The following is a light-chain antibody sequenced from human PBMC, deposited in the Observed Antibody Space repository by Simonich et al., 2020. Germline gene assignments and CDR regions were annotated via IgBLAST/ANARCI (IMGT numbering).Light chain of an antibody. V-gene: IGLV2-8*01. Sequence: QSALTQPPSASGSPGQSVTISCTGTSSDVGGYNYVSWYQRHPGKAPKLMIYEVSKRPSVVPDRFSGSKSGNTASLTVSVLQAEDEADYYCSSYAGSNNFVVFGGGTKLTVL. CDR1: SSDVGGYNY. CDR3: SSYAGSNNFVV. J-gene: IGLJ2*01. CDR2: EVS.